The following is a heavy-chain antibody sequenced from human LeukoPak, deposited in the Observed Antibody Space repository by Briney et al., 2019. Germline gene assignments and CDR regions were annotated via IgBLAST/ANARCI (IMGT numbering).Heavy chain of an antibody. Sequence: ASVKVSCKASGYTFTGYYMHWVRHAPGQGLEWMGWINPNSGGTNYAQKFQGRVTMTRDTSTSTVYMELSSLRSEDTAVYYCARDQYYYDSSGYPGGAVDYWGQGTLVTVSS. CDR1: GYTFTGYY. V-gene: IGHV1-2*02. J-gene: IGHJ4*02. CDR2: INPNSGGT. CDR3: ARDQYYYDSSGYPGGAVDY. D-gene: IGHD3-22*01.